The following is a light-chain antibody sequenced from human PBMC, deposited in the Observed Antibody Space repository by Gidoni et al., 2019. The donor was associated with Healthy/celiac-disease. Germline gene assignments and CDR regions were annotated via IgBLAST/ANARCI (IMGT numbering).Light chain of an antibody. CDR1: QSVSSY. CDR2: DAS. CDR3: QHPFT. Sequence: EIVLTQSPATLSLSPGERATLSCRASQSVSSYLAWSQQKPGQAPRLLLYDASNRATCIPARFSGSGSGTDFTLTISRLEPEDFAVYYCQHPFTFGPGTKVDIK. V-gene: IGKV3-11*01. J-gene: IGKJ3*01.